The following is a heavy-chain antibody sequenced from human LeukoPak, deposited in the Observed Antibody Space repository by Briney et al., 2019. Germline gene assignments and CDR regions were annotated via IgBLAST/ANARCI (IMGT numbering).Heavy chain of an antibody. V-gene: IGHV7-4-1*02. Sequence: ASVKVSCKASGYTFTSYYMHWVRQAPGQRLEWMGWINTNTGNPTYAQGFTGRFVFSLDTSVSTAYLQISSLKAEDTAVYYCARDLTDDYDFWSGYYIGVGSRNWFDPWGQGTLVTVSS. CDR3: ARDLTDDYDFWSGYYIGVGSRNWFDP. CDR2: INTNTGNP. D-gene: IGHD3-3*01. J-gene: IGHJ5*02. CDR1: GYTFTSYY.